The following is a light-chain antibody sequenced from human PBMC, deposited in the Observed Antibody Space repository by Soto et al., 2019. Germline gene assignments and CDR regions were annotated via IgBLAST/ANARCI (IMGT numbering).Light chain of an antibody. V-gene: IGKV1-27*01. Sequence: DIQMTQSPPSLSASVGDGVTITCRASQGVGNYLSWYQHKPGKAPQLLIHAASTLQSGVPSRFSGSGSGTDFTLTITTLQPEDVATYYCQNHGAFGQGTKVEIK. CDR3: QNHGA. J-gene: IGKJ1*01. CDR2: AAS. CDR1: QGVGNY.